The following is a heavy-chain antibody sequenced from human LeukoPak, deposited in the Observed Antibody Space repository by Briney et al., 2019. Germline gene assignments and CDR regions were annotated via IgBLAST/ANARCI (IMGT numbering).Heavy chain of an antibody. D-gene: IGHD3-10*01. CDR2: ISSSSSYI. J-gene: IGHJ4*02. CDR3: ARGVSKRVSYYGSGSYYIDY. Sequence: PGGSLRLSCAASGFTFSSYSMNWVRQAPGKGLEWVSSISSSSSYIYYADSVKGRFTISRDNAKNSLYLQMNSLRAEDTAVYYCARGVSKRVSYYGSGSYYIDYWAREPWSPSPQ. CDR1: GFTFSSYS. V-gene: IGHV3-21*01.